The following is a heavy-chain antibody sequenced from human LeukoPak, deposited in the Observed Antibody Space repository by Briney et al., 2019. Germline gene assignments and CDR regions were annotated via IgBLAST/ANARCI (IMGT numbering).Heavy chain of an antibody. CDR3: ARVGDHYHWYFDL. CDR2: LYSGADT. J-gene: IGHJ2*01. Sequence: PGGSLRLSCEASGFSVGSKYMNWVRQAPGKGLEWVSILYSGADTYYADSAKGRFTISRDNSKNTLFLQMNSLRADDTAVYYCARVGDHYHWYFDLWGRGTRVSVSS. CDR1: GFSVGSKY. V-gene: IGHV3-53*01. D-gene: IGHD3-10*01.